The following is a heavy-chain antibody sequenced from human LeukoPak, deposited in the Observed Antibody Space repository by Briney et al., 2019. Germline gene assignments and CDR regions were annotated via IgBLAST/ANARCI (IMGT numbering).Heavy chain of an antibody. Sequence: GGSLRLSCAASGFTFSSYGMGWVRQAPGKGLEWVAVISYDGSNKYYADSVKGRFTISRDNSKNTLYLQMNSLRAEDTAVYYCAKAGDIVVVVAAFDYWGQGTLVTVSS. CDR3: AKAGDIVVVVAAFDY. D-gene: IGHD2-15*01. CDR2: ISYDGSNK. CDR1: GFTFSSYG. J-gene: IGHJ4*02. V-gene: IGHV3-30*18.